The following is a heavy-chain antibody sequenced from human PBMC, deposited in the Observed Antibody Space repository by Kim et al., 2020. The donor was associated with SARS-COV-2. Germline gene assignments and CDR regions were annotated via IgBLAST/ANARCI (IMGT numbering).Heavy chain of an antibody. CDR3: ARTVEAWGNWFDP. CDR2: IYYSGST. CDR1: GGSISSGGYY. V-gene: IGHV4-31*03. J-gene: IGHJ5*02. Sequence: SETLSLTCTVSGGSISSGGYYWSWIRQHPGKGLEWIGYIYYSGSTYYNPSLKSRVTISVDTSKNQFSLKLSSVTAADTAVYYCARTVEAWGNWFDPWGQGTLVTVSS. D-gene: IGHD4-17*01.